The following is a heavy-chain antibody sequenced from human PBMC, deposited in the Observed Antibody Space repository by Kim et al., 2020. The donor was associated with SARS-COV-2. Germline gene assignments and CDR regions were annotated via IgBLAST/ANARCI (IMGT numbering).Heavy chain of an antibody. CDR2: IGGDISYI. D-gene: IGHD2-2*01. V-gene: IGHV3-21*01. J-gene: IGHJ6*02. CDR1: GFGFGTHS. Sequence: GGSLRLSCAASGFGFGTHSMNWVRQAPGKGLEWVSSIGGDISYIYYADSVKGRFTISRDNAKNSLYLQMNSLRAEYTAVYYCARGGYCTSTSCYFYYYALDVWGRGTTVTVSS. CDR3: ARGGYCTSTSCYFYYYALDV.